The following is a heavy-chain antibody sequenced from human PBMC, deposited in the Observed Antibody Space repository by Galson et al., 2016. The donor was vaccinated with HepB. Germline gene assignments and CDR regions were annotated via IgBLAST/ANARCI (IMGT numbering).Heavy chain of an antibody. J-gene: IGHJ4*02. CDR3: AKDRSVVVIPYFDS. V-gene: IGHV3-23*01. CDR2: ISGSGGST. Sequence: SLRLSCAASGFTFSSYAMSWVRQAPGKGLEWVSTISGSGGSTYYTDSVRGRFTVSRDKSKNTLYLHMIGLSAEDTALYYCAKDRSVVVIPYFDSWGQGTLVTVSS. D-gene: IGHD2-21*01. CDR1: GFTFSSYA.